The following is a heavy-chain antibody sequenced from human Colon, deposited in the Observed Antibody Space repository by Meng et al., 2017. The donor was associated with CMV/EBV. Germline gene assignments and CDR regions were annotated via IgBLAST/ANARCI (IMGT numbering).Heavy chain of an antibody. V-gene: IGHV3-53*05. CDR2: IHNDGTT. CDR3: AREKSVGGGPCSGGSCYQYYLDY. Sequence: HMTWVRQAPGKELQWVSIIHNDGTTDYADSVKGRFTISKDYSKNTVYLQMNNLGPEDTAVYYCAREKSVGGGPCSGGSCYQYYLDYWGQGTLVTVSS. CDR1: H. J-gene: IGHJ4*02. D-gene: IGHD2-15*01.